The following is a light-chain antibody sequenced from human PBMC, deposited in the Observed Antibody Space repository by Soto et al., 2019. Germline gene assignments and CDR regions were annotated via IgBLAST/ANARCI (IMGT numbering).Light chain of an antibody. V-gene: IGKV2-28*01. CDR3: MQALQTVT. J-gene: IGKJ4*01. CDR2: LGS. Sequence: DIVMTQSPLSLPVTPGEPASISRRSSQSLLHSNGYNYLDWYLQKPGQSPQLLIYLGSNRASGGPDRFSGSGSGTDFTLKISRVEAEDVGVYYCMQALQTVTFGGGTKVEIK. CDR1: QSLLHSNGYNY.